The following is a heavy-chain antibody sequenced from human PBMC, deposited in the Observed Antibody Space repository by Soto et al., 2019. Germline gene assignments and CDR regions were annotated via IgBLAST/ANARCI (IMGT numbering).Heavy chain of an antibody. CDR3: ARQYGPLVFGVVINRRGDY. J-gene: IGHJ4*02. CDR1: GGSISSSSYY. CDR2: IYYSGST. D-gene: IGHD3-3*01. Sequence: QLQLQESGPGLVKPSETLSLTCTVSGGSISSSSYYWGWIRQPPGKGLEWIGSIYYSGSTYYNPSLKSRVTISVDTSKNQFSLKLSSVTAADTAVYYCARQYGPLVFGVVINRRGDYWGQGTLVTVSS. V-gene: IGHV4-39*01.